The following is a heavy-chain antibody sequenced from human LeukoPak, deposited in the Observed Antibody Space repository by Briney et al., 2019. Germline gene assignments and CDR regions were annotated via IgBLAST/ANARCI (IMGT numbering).Heavy chain of an antibody. V-gene: IGHV1-2*02. J-gene: IGHJ5*02. D-gene: IGHD1-26*01. Sequence: ASVKASCKASGYTFTGYYMHWVRQAPGQGLEWMGWINPNSGGTNYAQKFQGRVTMTRDTSISTAYMELSRLRSDDTAVYYCARVGPISWELLSSWFDPWGQGTLVTVSS. CDR2: INPNSGGT. CDR1: GYTFTGYY. CDR3: ARVGPISWELLSSWFDP.